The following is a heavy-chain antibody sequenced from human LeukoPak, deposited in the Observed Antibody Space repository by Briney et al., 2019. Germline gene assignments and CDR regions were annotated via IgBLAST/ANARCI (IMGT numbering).Heavy chain of an antibody. CDR3: ARDGGYCSSTSCYTPGYYCGMDV. CDR2: IYYSGST. D-gene: IGHD2-2*02. J-gene: IGHJ6*02. V-gene: IGHV4-31*03. Sequence: SETLSLTCTVSGGSISSGGYYWSWIRQHPGKGLEWIGYIYYSGSTYYNPSLKSRVTISVDTSKNQFSLKLSSGTAADTAVYYCARDGGYCSSTSCYTPGYYCGMDVWGQGTTVTVSS. CDR1: GGSISSGGYY.